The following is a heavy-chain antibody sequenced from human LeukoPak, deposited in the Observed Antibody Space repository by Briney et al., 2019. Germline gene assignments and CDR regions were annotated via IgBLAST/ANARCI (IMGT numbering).Heavy chain of an antibody. Sequence: GASVTVSCRVSGYTLTELSMHWVRQAPGKGLEWMGGFDPEDGETIYAQKFQGRVTITEDTSTDTAYTELSSLISEDTAVYYCATALGGDYVGDAFDIWGQGTMVTVSS. CDR1: GYTLTELS. D-gene: IGHD4-17*01. CDR2: FDPEDGET. CDR3: ATALGGDYVGDAFDI. V-gene: IGHV1-24*01. J-gene: IGHJ3*02.